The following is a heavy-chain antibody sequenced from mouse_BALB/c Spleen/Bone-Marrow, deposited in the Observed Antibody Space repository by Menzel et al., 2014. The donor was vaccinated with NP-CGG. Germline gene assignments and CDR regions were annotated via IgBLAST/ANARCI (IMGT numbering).Heavy chain of an antibody. CDR1: GYSITSAYY. J-gene: IGHJ4*01. CDR2: ISFDGSN. D-gene: IGHD1-1*01. V-gene: IGHV3-6*02. CDR3: ARGCYGSSYDAMDY. Sequence: EVKLQESGPGLVKPSQSLSLTCSVTGYSITSAYYWNWIRQFPGNKLEWMGYISFDGSNYYNPSLKNRISITRDTSKSQFFLRLNSVTTEDTATYYCARGCYGSSYDAMDYWGQGTSVTVSS.